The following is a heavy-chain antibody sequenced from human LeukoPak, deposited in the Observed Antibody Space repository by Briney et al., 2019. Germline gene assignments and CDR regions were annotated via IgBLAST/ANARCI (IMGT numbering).Heavy chain of an antibody. CDR1: GYTLTELS. D-gene: IGHD6-19*01. J-gene: IGHJ4*02. CDR2: FDPEDGKT. Sequence: ASVKVSCKVSGYTLTELSMFWVRQAPGKGLEWMGSFDPEDGKTVYAQKFQGRVTMTEDTSTDTAYMELSSLRSEDTAVYYCAKGVAVASPYYFDYWGQGTLVTVSS. CDR3: AKGVAVASPYYFDY. V-gene: IGHV1-24*01.